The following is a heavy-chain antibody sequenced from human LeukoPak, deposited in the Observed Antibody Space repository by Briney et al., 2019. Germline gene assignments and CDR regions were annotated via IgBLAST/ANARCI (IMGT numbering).Heavy chain of an antibody. D-gene: IGHD3-10*01. Sequence: PSETLSLTCTVSGYSISSDYYWAWIRQPPGKGLEWIGSIYHIGSTYYNPSLKSRVTISLDTTKNHYSLNLSTVTAADTAVYYFAANSADHNTLGSSYKVWGQGTLVTVSS. CDR3: AANSADHNTLGSSYKV. CDR1: GYSISSDYY. CDR2: IYHIGST. J-gene: IGHJ1*01. V-gene: IGHV4-38-2*02.